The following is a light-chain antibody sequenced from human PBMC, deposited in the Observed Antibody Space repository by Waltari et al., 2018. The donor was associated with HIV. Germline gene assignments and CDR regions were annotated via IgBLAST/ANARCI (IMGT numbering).Light chain of an antibody. CDR1: QSVSSN. V-gene: IGKV3-15*01. Sequence: EIVKTQSAATLSVSPGESATLSCRASQSVSSNLAWYQQKPGQAPRLLIYGASTRATGIPARFSGSGSGTEFTLTISSLQSEDFAVYYCQQYNNWPLTFGGGTKVEIK. CDR2: GAS. CDR3: QQYNNWPLT. J-gene: IGKJ4*01.